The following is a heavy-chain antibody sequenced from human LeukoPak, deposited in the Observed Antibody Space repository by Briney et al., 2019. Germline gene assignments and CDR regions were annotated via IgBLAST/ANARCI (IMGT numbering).Heavy chain of an antibody. CDR2: INHSGST. V-gene: IGHV4-34*01. CDR3: ARDRRGRGDFDY. D-gene: IGHD1-26*01. Sequence: SETLSLTCAVYGGSFSGYYWSWIRQPPGKGLEWIGEINHSGSTNYNPSLKSRVTISVDTSKNQFSLKLSSVTAADTAVYYCARDRRGRGDFDYWGQGTLVTVSS. J-gene: IGHJ4*02. CDR1: GGSFSGYY.